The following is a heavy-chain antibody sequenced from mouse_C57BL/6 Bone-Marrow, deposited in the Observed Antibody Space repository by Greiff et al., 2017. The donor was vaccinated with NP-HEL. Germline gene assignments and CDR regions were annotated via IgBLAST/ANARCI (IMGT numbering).Heavy chain of an antibody. CDR1: GFNIKDAY. D-gene: IGHD2-5*01. V-gene: IGHV14-4*01. CDR3: TYYSNYDY. J-gene: IGHJ2*01. CDR2: IAPENGDT. Sequence: EVQLQQSGAALVRPWASVKLSCTASGFNIKDAYMHWVKQRPEQGLEWIGWIAPENGDTECASKFQGKATITADTSSNTAYLQRSSRTSEDTAVYYCTYYSNYDYWGQGTTLTVSS.